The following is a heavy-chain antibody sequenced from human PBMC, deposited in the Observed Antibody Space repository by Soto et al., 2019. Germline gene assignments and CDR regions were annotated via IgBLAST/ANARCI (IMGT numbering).Heavy chain of an antibody. CDR1: GFTFSSYG. CDR3: ARDPVRWLQFPPDY. D-gene: IGHD5-12*01. J-gene: IGHJ4*02. V-gene: IGHV3-33*01. CDR2: IWYDGSNK. Sequence: QVQLVESGGGVVQPGRSLRLSCAASGFTFSSYGMHWVRQAPGKGLEWVAVIWYDGSNKYYADSVKGRFTISRDNSKNTLYLQLNSLRAEGTAVYYCARDPVRWLQFPPDYWGQGTLVTVSS.